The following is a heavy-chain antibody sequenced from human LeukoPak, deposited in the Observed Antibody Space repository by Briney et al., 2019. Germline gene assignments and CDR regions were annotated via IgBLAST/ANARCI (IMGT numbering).Heavy chain of an antibody. V-gene: IGHV4-31*03. CDR2: IYYSGGT. D-gene: IGHD3-10*01. CDR3: ARDYYGSGPLYGMDV. Sequence: SETLSLTCTVFGGSISSGGYYWSWIRQHPGKGLEWIGYIYYSGGTYYNPSLKSRVTISVDTSKNQFSLKLSSVTAADTAVYYCARDYYGSGPLYGMDVWGKGTTVTVSS. J-gene: IGHJ6*04. CDR1: GGSISSGGYY.